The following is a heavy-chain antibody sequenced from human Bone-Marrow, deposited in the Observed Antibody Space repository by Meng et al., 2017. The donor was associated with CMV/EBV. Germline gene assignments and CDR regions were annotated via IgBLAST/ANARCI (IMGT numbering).Heavy chain of an antibody. CDR3: ARLRGYSGYVDY. Sequence: SDTRSPTCTVPGGSISSSSYYWGWIRQPPGKGLEWIGSIYYSGSTYYNPSLKSRVTISVDPSRNQFSLKLSSVTAEDTAVYYCARLRGYSGYVDYWGQGTLVTVSS. J-gene: IGHJ4*02. D-gene: IGHD5-12*01. CDR2: IYYSGST. V-gene: IGHV4-39*01. CDR1: GGSISSSSYY.